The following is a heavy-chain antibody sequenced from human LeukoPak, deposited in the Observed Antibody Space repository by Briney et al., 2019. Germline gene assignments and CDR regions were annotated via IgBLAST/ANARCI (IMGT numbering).Heavy chain of an antibody. CDR2: IYYSGST. D-gene: IGHD5-18*01. J-gene: IGHJ5*02. CDR3: ARDLTAMVWFDP. V-gene: IGHV4-39*07. CDR1: GGSISSSSYY. Sequence: SETLSLTCTVSGGSISSSSYYWGWIRQPQGKGLEWIGSIYYSGSTYYNPSLKSRVTISVDTSKNQFSLKLSSVTAADTAVYYCARDLTAMVWFDPWGQGTLVTVSS.